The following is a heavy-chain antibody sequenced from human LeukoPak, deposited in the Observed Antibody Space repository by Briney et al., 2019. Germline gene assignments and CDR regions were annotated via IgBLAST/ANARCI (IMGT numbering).Heavy chain of an antibody. CDR2: INHSGST. J-gene: IGHJ4*02. V-gene: IGHV4-34*01. Sequence: PSETLSLTCAVYGGYFSGYYWSWIRQPPGKGLEWIGEINHSGSTNYNPSLKSRVTISVDTSKNQFSLKLSSVTAADTAVYYCARGRPITMVRGVGPDYWGQGTLVTVSS. CDR1: GGYFSGYY. D-gene: IGHD3-10*01. CDR3: ARGRPITMVRGVGPDY.